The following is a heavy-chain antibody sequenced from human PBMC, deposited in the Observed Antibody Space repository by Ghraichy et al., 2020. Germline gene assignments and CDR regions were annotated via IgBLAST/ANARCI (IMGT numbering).Heavy chain of an antibody. CDR2: MNPNSGNT. CDR3: ATRYSSSWPTEYYYYYYYMDV. V-gene: IGHV1-8*01. D-gene: IGHD6-13*01. J-gene: IGHJ6*03. CDR1: AYTFTSYD. Sequence: ASLKVSCKASAYTFTSYDINWVRQATGQGLEWMGWMNPNSGNTGYAQKFQGRVTMTRNTSISTAYMELSSLRSEDTAVYYCATRYSSSWPTEYYYYYYYMDVWGKGTTVTVSS.